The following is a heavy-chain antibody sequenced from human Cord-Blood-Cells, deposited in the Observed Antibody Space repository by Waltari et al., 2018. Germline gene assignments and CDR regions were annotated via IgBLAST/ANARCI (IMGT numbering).Heavy chain of an antibody. J-gene: IGHJ4*02. Sequence: QVQLQPWGAGLLKPSEPLSLTCAVYGGSFSGYYCRLIRQPPGKGLEWIGEINHSGSTNYNPSLKSRVTISVDTSKNQFSLKLSSVTAADTAVYYCARGTGLGYYFDYWGQGTLVTVSS. CDR1: GGSFSGYY. V-gene: IGHV4-34*01. D-gene: IGHD6-19*01. CDR3: ARGTGLGYYFDY. CDR2: INHSGST.